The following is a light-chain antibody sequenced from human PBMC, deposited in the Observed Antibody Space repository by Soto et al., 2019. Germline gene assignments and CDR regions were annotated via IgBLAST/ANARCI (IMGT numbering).Light chain of an antibody. V-gene: IGKV1-5*01. CDR2: DAS. CDR3: QKYNSAPLS. Sequence: DIQMTQSPSTLSASVGDRVTITCRASQSVDKWLAWYQQKPGTAPQVLIWDASSLQRGVPPRFSGSGSGTDFTLAISNLQPEDVATYYCQKYNSAPLSFGGGTKVDIK. CDR1: QSVDKW. J-gene: IGKJ4*01.